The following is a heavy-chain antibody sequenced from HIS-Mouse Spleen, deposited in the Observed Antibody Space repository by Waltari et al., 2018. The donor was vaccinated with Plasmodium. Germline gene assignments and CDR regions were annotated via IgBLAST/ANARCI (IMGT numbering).Heavy chain of an antibody. Sequence: EVKKPGASVKVSCKASGYTFTGYYMPWVRQAPGQGLGGTGWINPNSGGTNYAQKFQGRVTLTRDTSISTAYMELSRLRSDDTAVYYCARVLGYKAAAGTFVEYFQHWGQGTLVTVSS. D-gene: IGHD6-13*01. CDR2: INPNSGGT. V-gene: IGHV1-2*02. CDR3: ARVLGYKAAAGTFVEYFQH. CDR1: GYTFTGYY. J-gene: IGHJ1*01.